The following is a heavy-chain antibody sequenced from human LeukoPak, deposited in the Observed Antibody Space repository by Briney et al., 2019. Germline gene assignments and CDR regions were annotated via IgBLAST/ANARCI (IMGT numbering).Heavy chain of an antibody. CDR1: GGSISSGRYY. Sequence: SETLSLTCTVSGGSISSGRYYWSWIRQHPGKGLEWIGYIYYSGSTYYNPSLKNRVTISLDTSKNQFSLKLSSVTAADTALYYCARDRAPSSGGYDNDNWFDPWGQGTLVTVSS. CDR3: ARDRAPSSGGYDNDNWFDP. D-gene: IGHD5-12*01. V-gene: IGHV4-31*03. CDR2: IYYSGST. J-gene: IGHJ5*02.